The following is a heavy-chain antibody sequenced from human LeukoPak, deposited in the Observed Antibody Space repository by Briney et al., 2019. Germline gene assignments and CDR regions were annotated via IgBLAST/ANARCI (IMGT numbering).Heavy chain of an antibody. CDR3: AKDIVHGVVILYYYYYGMDV. CDR1: GFTVSSNY. Sequence: GGSLRLSCAASGFTVSSNYMSWVRQAPGKGLEWVSVIYSGGSTFYADSVKGRFTISRDNSKNTLYLQMNSLRAEDTAVYYCAKDIVHGVVILYYYYYGMDVWGQGTTVTVSS. V-gene: IGHV3-66*01. D-gene: IGHD3-3*01. CDR2: IYSGGST. J-gene: IGHJ6*02.